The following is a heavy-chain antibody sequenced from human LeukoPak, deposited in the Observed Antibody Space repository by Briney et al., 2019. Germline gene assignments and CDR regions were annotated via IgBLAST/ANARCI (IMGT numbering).Heavy chain of an antibody. J-gene: IGHJ6*04. CDR1: GFTFSSYE. Sequence: GGSLRLSCAASGFTFSSYEMNWVRQAPGKGLEWVSYISSSGSTIYYADSVKGRFTISRDNTKNSLYLQMNSLRAEDTAVYYCAELSITMIGGVWGKGTTVTISS. CDR2: ISSSGSTI. D-gene: IGHD3-10*02. CDR3: AELSITMIGGV. V-gene: IGHV3-48*03.